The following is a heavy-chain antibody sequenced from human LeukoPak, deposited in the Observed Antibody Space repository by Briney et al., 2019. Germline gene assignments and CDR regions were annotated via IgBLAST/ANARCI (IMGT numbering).Heavy chain of an antibody. D-gene: IGHD2-21*02. Sequence: GASVKVSCKASGYTFTSYYMHWLRQAPGQGLEYMGIIDPSVATTSYAQNFQGRVTMTRDTSTSTVYMELSSLRSEDTAVYYCAVGLLVTRVLNDAFDIWGQGTMVTVSS. J-gene: IGHJ3*02. CDR1: GYTFTSYY. CDR3: AVGLLVTRVLNDAFDI. V-gene: IGHV1-46*01. CDR2: IDPSVATT.